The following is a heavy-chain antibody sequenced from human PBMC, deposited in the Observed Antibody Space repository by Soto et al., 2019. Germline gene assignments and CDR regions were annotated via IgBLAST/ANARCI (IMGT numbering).Heavy chain of an antibody. D-gene: IGHD2-15*01. CDR2: VTGGSGST. CDR1: GFSFSMFA. J-gene: IGHJ6*02. V-gene: IGHV3-23*01. CDR3: AKSRTVVVAAAPIFYYCGVDV. Sequence: EVQLLESGGGLVQPGGSLRLSCAASGFSFSMFAMTWVRQAPGKGLEWVSAVTGGSGSTYYADSAKGRFTVSRDNSKNTLYLQMNSLRAEDTAVYYCAKSRTVVVAAAPIFYYCGVDVGGQGTTVTVSS.